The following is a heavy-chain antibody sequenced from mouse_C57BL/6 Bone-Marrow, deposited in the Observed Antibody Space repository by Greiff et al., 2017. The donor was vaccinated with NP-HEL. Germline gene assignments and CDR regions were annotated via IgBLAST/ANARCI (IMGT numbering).Heavy chain of an antibody. CDR1: GYTFTSYW. CDR3: ARYRYGYVEV. CDR2: IHPNSGST. J-gene: IGHJ1*03. Sequence: QVQLQQPGAELVKPGASVKLSCKASGYTFTSYWMHWVKQRPGQGLEWIGMIHPNSGSTNYNEKFKSKATLTVDKSSSTAYMQLSSLTSDDSAVYYCARYRYGYVEVGGRGTAVTVSA. V-gene: IGHV1-64*01.